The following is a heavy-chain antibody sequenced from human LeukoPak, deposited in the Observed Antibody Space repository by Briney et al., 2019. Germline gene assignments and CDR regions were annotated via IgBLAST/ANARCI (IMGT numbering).Heavy chain of an antibody. J-gene: IGHJ4*02. CDR3: AKDNGDYVLGFDY. Sequence: GGSLRLSCAASGFTFTSYAMSWVRQAPGKGLEWVAVISYDGSNKYYADSVKGRFTISRDNSKNTLYLQMNSLRAEDTAVYYCAKDNGDYVLGFDYWGQGTLVTVSS. CDR1: GFTFTSYA. CDR2: ISYDGSNK. D-gene: IGHD4-17*01. V-gene: IGHV3-30*18.